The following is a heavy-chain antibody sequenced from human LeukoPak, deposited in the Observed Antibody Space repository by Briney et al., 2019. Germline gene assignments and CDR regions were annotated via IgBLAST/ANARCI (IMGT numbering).Heavy chain of an antibody. CDR1: GFTFSSYA. V-gene: IGHV3-30-3*01. D-gene: IGHD3-16*01. CDR2: ISYDGSNK. J-gene: IGHJ4*02. CDR3: AREISRFGI. Sequence: PGGSLRLSCAASGFTFSSYAMHWVRQAPGKGLEWVAVISYDGSNKYYADSVKGRFTISRDNSKNTLYLQMHSLRAEDTAVYYCAREISRFGIWGQGTLVTVSS.